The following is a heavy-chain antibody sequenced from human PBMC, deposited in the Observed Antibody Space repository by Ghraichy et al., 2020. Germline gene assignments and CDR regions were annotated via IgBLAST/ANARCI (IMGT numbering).Heavy chain of an antibody. CDR2: INHSGST. Sequence: SQTLSLTCAVYGGSFSDYYWSWIRQPPGQGLEWIGEINHSGSTNYNPSLKSRVTISVDTSKNQFSLTLSSVTAADTAVYYCAASYSSGRFYFDYWGQGTLVTVSS. CDR1: GGSFSDYY. V-gene: IGHV4-34*01. CDR3: AASYSSGRFYFDY. J-gene: IGHJ4*02. D-gene: IGHD6-19*01.